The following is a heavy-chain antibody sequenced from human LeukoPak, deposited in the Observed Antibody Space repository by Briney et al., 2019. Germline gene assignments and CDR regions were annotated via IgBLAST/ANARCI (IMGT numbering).Heavy chain of an antibody. CDR3: ARGPPYYYGMDV. CDR2: INHSGST. CDR1: GGSISSAGYY. Sequence: PSQTLSLTCTVSGGSISSAGYYWSWIRQPPGKGLEWIGEINHSGSTNYNPSLKSRVTISVDTSKNQFSLKLSSVTAADTAVYYCARGPPYYYGMDVWGQGTTVTVSS. J-gene: IGHJ6*02. V-gene: IGHV4-34*01.